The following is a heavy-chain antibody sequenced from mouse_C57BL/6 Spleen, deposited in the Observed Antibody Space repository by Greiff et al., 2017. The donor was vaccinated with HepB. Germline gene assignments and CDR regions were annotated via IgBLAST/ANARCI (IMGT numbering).Heavy chain of an antibody. V-gene: IGHV14-4*01. CDR1: GFNIKDDY. CDR2: IDPENGDT. J-gene: IGHJ1*03. Sequence: VQLQQSGAELVRPGASVKLSCTASGFNIKDDYMHWVKQRPEQGLEWIGWIDPENGDTEYASKFQGKATITADTSSNTAYLQLSSLTSEDTAGYYCTTGSITTVVATEGYWYFDVWGTGTTVTVSS. CDR3: TTGSITTVVATEGYWYFDV. D-gene: IGHD1-1*01.